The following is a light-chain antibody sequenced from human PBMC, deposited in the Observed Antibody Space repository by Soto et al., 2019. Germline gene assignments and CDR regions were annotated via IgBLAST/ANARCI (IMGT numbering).Light chain of an antibody. V-gene: IGKV3D-15*01. CDR2: NAS. CDR3: QQYNNWPLT. J-gene: IGKJ4*01. Sequence: VMTQSPATLSVSPGDRATLSCRASQSVGNDLAWYQQKPGQAPRLLIYNASTRATGIPARFSGSGSGTEFTLTISSLLSEDFAIYSCQQYNNWPLTFGAGTKVDIK. CDR1: QSVGND.